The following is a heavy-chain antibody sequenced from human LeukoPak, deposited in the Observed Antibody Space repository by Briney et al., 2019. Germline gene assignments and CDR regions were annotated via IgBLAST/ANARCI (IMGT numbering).Heavy chain of an antibody. J-gene: IGHJ4*02. CDR1: GGSFSGYY. CDR3: VTGAGLANY. V-gene: IGHV4-34*01. D-gene: IGHD3/OR15-3a*01. CDR2: INHTGST. Sequence: SETLSLTCAVYGGSFSGYYWSWIRQSPEKGLEWIGEINHTGSTHYNPSLESRATISVDTSKNQISLKLTSVTAADTAVYYCVTGAGLANYWGQGTLVTVSS.